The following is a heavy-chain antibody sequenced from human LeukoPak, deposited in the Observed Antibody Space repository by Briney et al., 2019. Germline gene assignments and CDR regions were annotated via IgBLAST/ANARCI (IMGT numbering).Heavy chain of an antibody. J-gene: IGHJ4*02. D-gene: IGHD3-9*01. CDR1: GFTFSSYA. Sequence: GGSLRLSCAASGFTFSSYAMSWVRQAPGKGLEWVSGISGSGTSTYYADSVKGRFTISRDNSKNTVFLQMNSLRAEDTAVYYCAKWGDYDVLTGYYVSDYWGQGTLVTVSS. V-gene: IGHV3-23*01. CDR2: ISGSGTST. CDR3: AKWGDYDVLTGYYVSDY.